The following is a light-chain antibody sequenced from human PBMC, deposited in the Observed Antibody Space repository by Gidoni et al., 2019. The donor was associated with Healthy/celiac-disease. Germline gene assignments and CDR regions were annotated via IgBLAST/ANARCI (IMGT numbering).Light chain of an antibody. CDR1: QSVSSY. Sequence: EIVFTQSPATLSLSPGERATLSCRASQSVSSYLAWYQQKPGQAPRLLIYDASNRATGIPARFSGSGSGTDFPLTISSLEPEDFAVYYCQQRSNWPLFGPGTKVDIK. J-gene: IGKJ3*01. CDR3: QQRSNWPL. CDR2: DAS. V-gene: IGKV3-11*01.